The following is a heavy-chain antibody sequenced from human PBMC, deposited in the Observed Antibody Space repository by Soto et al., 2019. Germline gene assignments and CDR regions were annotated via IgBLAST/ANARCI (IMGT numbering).Heavy chain of an antibody. D-gene: IGHD3-22*01. CDR1: GGSISSYY. CDR2: IYYSGST. CDR3: ARVAYYYDSSGQVHWFDP. J-gene: IGHJ5*02. Sequence: SETLSLTCTLSGGSISSYYWSWIRQPPGKVREWIGYIYYSGSTNYNPSLKSRVTISVDTSKNQFSLKLSCVTAADPAVYYCARVAYYYDSSGQVHWFDPWGQGTLVTVSS. V-gene: IGHV4-59*01.